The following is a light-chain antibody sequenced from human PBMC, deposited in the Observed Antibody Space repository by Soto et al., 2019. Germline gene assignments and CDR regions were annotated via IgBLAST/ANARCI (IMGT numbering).Light chain of an antibody. CDR2: DAS. CDR3: QQQGT. Sequence: EIVLTQSPATLSLSPGERATLSCRASQSVSSYLAWYQQKPGQAPRLLIYDASNRATGIPARFSGSGSGTDFPLAISSLEPEDFAVYYCQQQGTFGQGTKVEIK. V-gene: IGKV3-11*01. CDR1: QSVSSY. J-gene: IGKJ1*01.